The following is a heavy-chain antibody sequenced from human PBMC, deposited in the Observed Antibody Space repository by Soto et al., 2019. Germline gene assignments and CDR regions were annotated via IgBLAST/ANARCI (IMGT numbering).Heavy chain of an antibody. CDR3: AKDINSSGWSEGRDAFDI. CDR1: GFTFSSYA. J-gene: IGHJ3*02. Sequence: EVQLLESGGGLVQPGGSLRLSCAASGFTFSSYAMSWVRQAPGKGLEWVSAISGSGGSTYYADSVKGQFTISRDNSKNTLYQQMNRLRAEDTAVYYCAKDINSSGWSEGRDAFDIWCQGTMVTVSS. D-gene: IGHD6-19*01. V-gene: IGHV3-23*01. CDR2: ISGSGGST.